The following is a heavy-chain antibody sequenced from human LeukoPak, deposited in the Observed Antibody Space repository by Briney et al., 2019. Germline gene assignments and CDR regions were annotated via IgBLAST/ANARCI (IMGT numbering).Heavy chain of an antibody. CDR3: ARQEMYSSSWPNT. V-gene: IGHV5-51*01. CDR1: GYSFTSYW. Sequence: GESLKTSCKGSGYSFTSYWIGWVRQMPGKGLEWMGIIYPGDSDTRYSPSFQGQVTISADKSISTAYLQWSSLKASDTAMYYCARQEMYSSSWPNTWGQGTLVTVSS. J-gene: IGHJ5*02. D-gene: IGHD6-13*01. CDR2: IYPGDSDT.